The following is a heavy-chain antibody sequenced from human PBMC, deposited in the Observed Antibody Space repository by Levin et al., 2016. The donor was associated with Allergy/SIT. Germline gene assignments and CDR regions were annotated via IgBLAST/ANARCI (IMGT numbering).Heavy chain of an antibody. CDR3: ARDRGSRTQYYLDY. Sequence: WIRQPPGKGLEWVAVIWYDANTKYYADSVKGRFTISRDNSNKTLFLQISSLRVDDTAVYYCARDRGSRTQYYLDYWGQGTLVTVSS. V-gene: IGHV3-33*01. J-gene: IGHJ4*02. D-gene: IGHD3-16*01. CDR2: IWYDANTK.